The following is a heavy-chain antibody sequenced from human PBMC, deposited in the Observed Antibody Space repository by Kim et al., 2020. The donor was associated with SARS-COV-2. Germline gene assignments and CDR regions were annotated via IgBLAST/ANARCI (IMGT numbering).Heavy chain of an antibody. CDR3: SLGVGKNWFDP. CDR1: GGSFSGYY. CDR2: INHSGST. Sequence: SETLSLTCAVYGGSFSGYYWSWIRQPPGKGLEWIGEINHSGSTNYNPSLKSRVTISVDTSKNQFSLKLSSVTAADTAVYYCSLGVGKNWFDPWGQGTLVTVSS. V-gene: IGHV4-34*01. D-gene: IGHD2-21*01. J-gene: IGHJ5*02.